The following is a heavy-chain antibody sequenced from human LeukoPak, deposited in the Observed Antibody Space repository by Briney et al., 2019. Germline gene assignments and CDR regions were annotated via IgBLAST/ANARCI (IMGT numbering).Heavy chain of an antibody. J-gene: IGHJ4*02. V-gene: IGHV3-21*01. D-gene: IGHD1-26*01. Sequence: PGGSLRLSCAASGFTFSSYSMNWVRQAPGKGLEWVSSISSSSSYIYYADSVKGRFTISRDNAKNSLYLQMNSLRAEDTAVYYCAREGAHDTRFDYWGQGTLVTASS. CDR1: GFTFSSYS. CDR2: ISSSSSYI. CDR3: AREGAHDTRFDY.